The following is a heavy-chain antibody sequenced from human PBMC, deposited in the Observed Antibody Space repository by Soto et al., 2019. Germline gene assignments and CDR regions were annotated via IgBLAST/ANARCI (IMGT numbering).Heavy chain of an antibody. Sequence: PGGSLRLSCAASGFTFSSYAMNWVRQAPGKGLEWVSAITNSSDSTYYADSVKGRFTISRDNSKDTLYLQMNSLRAEDTAVFYCAKDDRTYYYDSGGFYVNYFDSWGQGTLVTVSS. CDR1: GFTFSSYA. CDR3: AKDDRTYYYDSGGFYVNYFDS. D-gene: IGHD3-22*01. J-gene: IGHJ4*02. CDR2: ITNSSDST. V-gene: IGHV3-23*01.